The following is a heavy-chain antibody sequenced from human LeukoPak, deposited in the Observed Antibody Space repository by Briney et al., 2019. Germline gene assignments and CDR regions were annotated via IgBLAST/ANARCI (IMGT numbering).Heavy chain of an antibody. CDR2: ISNGATTI. D-gene: IGHD2-2*01. Sequence: GGSLRLSCAASGFTFSSHEMNWVRQAPGKGLEWISHISNGATTIYYADSVKGRFTISRDNAKNSLYLRMNSLRAEDTAVYYCARGGYCSSTICYPRNAFDMWGQGTVVTVSS. CDR3: ARGGYCSSTICYPRNAFDM. CDR1: GFTFSSHE. V-gene: IGHV3-48*03. J-gene: IGHJ3*02.